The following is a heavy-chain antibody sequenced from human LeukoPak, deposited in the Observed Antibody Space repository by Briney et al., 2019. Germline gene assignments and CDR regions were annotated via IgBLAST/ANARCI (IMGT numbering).Heavy chain of an antibody. CDR1: GGSISSISYY. CDR2: IYYSLST. D-gene: IGHD2-15*01. CDR3: VRDEHLYCSGGSCYRQGFWFDP. Sequence: SETLSLTCTVSGGSISSISYYWGWIRQSPGTGPEWIGSIYYSLSTYYNPSLKSRVTISMDTSKNQFSLKLNSLTAADTAMYYCVRDEHLYCSGGSCYRQGFWFDPWGQGTLVTVSS. J-gene: IGHJ5*02. V-gene: IGHV4-39*07.